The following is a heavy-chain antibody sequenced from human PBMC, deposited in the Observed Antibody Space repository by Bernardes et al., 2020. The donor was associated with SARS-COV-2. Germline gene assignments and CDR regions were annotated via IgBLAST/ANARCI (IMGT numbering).Heavy chain of an antibody. CDR1: GYTFTSYG. V-gene: IGHV1-18*01. D-gene: IGHD6-19*01. Sequence: APLKAVWKASGYTFTSYGLSWVRQAPGQGLEWMRWISTYNGNTNYAQKFQGSVTMTTDTSTSTAYMELGSLRSDDTAVYYCARDSEAIAVAGLGGNFYYFGMDVWGQGTTVTVSS. CDR3: ARDSEAIAVAGLGGNFYYFGMDV. CDR2: ISTYNGNT. J-gene: IGHJ6*02.